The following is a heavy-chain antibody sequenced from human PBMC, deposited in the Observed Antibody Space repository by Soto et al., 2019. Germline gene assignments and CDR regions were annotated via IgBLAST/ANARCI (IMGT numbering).Heavy chain of an antibody. V-gene: IGHV3-23*01. CDR1: GFTFTSYA. CDR2: ISGSGGST. J-gene: IGHJ4*02. Sequence: PGVSLRLSFAASGFTFTSYAMSWVRQAPGTGLEWVSAISGSGGSTYYADSVKGRFTISRDNSKNTLSLQMNSLRAEDTAVYYCAKDSNTPICSGGSCDPGYWGQGT. CDR3: AKDSNTPICSGGSCDPGY. D-gene: IGHD2-15*01.